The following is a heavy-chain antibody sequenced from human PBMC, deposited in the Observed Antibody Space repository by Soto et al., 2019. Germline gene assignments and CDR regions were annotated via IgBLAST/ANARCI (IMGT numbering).Heavy chain of an antibody. Sequence: GGSLRLSCAASGFTFSSYAMHWVRQAPGKGLEWVAVISYDGSNKYYADSVKGRFTISRDNSKNTLYLKMNSLRAEDTAVYYCARDPSGDTTGHDHLYYYGMDVWGQGTTVTVSS. J-gene: IGHJ6*02. CDR2: ISYDGSNK. D-gene: IGHD3-9*01. CDR3: ARDPSGDTTGHDHLYYYGMDV. V-gene: IGHV3-30-3*01. CDR1: GFTFSSYA.